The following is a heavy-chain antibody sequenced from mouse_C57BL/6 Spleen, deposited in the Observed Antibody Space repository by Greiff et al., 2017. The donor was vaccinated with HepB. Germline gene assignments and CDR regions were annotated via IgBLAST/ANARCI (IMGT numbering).Heavy chain of an antibody. CDR3: AREGIPRFAY. J-gene: IGHJ3*01. Sequence: EVQLQQSGPVLVKPGASVKMSCKASGYTFTDYYMNWVKQSHGKSLEWIGVINPYNGGTSYNQKFKGKATLTVDKSSSTAYMELNSLTSEDSAVYYCAREGIPRFAYWGQGTLVTVSA. CDR2: INPYNGGT. V-gene: IGHV1-19*01. CDR1: GYTFTDYY.